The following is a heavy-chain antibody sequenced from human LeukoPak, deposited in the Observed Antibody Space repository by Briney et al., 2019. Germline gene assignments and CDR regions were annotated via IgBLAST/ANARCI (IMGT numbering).Heavy chain of an antibody. D-gene: IGHD3-22*01. CDR2: ISSNGGRK. V-gene: IGHV3-30*04. Sequence: GGSLRLSCVASGFNFNMYAIHWVRQAPGKGLEWVALISSNGGRKDYADSVKGRFTIDRDNSKNTVYLQMNSLRLDDTAIYFCARQEARDYYYEGLDYWGQGNLVTVSS. J-gene: IGHJ4*02. CDR1: GFNFNMYA. CDR3: ARQEARDYYYEGLDY.